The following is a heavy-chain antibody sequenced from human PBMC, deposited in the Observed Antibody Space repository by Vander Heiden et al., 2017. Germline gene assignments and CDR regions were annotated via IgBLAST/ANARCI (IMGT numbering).Heavy chain of an antibody. CDR1: GFTLSDRS. D-gene: IGHD2-15*01. CDR2: ISSRGTFI. V-gene: IGHV3-21*01. CDR3: ASDRKGLGYYYYGMEV. J-gene: IGHJ6*02. Sequence: VQLVESGGGLVKRGGSLRLSCAASGFTLSDRSRNWVRQAPGKGLEWVSSISSRGTFIYYADSVKGRFTISRDNAQNSLYLQMNSLRAEDTAVYYCASDRKGLGYYYYGMEVWGQGTTVTVSS.